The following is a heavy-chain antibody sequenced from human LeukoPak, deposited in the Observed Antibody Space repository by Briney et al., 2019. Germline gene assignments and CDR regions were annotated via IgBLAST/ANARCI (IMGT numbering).Heavy chain of an antibody. J-gene: IGHJ4*02. CDR2: ISYDGSNT. V-gene: IGHV3-30*18. D-gene: IGHD2-15*01. CDR1: GFTFTDYA. CDR3: AKSNGYCSGGNCYQHY. Sequence: GTSLRLSCAASGFTFTDYAMHWVCQAPGRGLEWVAVISYDGSNTYYRDSVKGRFTISRDDSRNTVSLQMNSLRAEDTALYYCAKSNGYCSGGNCYQHYWGQGTLVTVSS.